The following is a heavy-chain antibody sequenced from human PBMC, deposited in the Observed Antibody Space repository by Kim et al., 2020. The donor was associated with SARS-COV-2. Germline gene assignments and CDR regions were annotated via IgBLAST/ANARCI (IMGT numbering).Heavy chain of an antibody. Sequence: GGSLRLSCAVSGFTFRYSAMSWVRQAPGKGLEWVSGISANGDDTNYADSVKGRFTISRDNSKNTLDLQMNSLRADDTALYYCVNDRAFYYNSWGQGTLVTVSS. CDR2: ISANGDDT. CDR1: GFTFRYSA. D-gene: IGHD3-22*01. V-gene: IGHV3-23*01. J-gene: IGHJ5*02. CDR3: VNDRAFYYNS.